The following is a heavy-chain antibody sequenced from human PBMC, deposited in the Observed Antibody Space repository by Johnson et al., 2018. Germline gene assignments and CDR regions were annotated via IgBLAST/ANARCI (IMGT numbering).Heavy chain of an antibody. Sequence: QVQLQESGPGLVKPSQTLSLTCTVSGDSINSGGYYWTWIRQHPAKGLEWIGYIYYSGTTYYNPSLKSRLAISMDTSKNPFSLDLRSVTAADTAIYYCARADGYNYGLDAFDIWGQGTMVTVSS. CDR3: ARADGYNYGLDAFDI. D-gene: IGHD5-18*01. CDR2: IYYSGTT. CDR1: GDSINSGGYY. V-gene: IGHV4-31*03. J-gene: IGHJ3*02.